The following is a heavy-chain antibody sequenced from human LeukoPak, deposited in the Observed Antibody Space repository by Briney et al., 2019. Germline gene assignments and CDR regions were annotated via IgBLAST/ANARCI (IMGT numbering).Heavy chain of an antibody. Sequence: ASVKVSCKASGYTFTSYYMHWVRQAPGQGLEWMGIINPSGGSTSYAQKFQGRVTMTRDTSTSTVYMELSSLRSADTAVYYCVSYCGGDCYSGSFDYWGQGTLVTVSS. CDR2: INPSGGST. V-gene: IGHV1-46*01. CDR1: GYTFTSYY. D-gene: IGHD2-21*02. J-gene: IGHJ4*02. CDR3: VSYCGGDCYSGSFDY.